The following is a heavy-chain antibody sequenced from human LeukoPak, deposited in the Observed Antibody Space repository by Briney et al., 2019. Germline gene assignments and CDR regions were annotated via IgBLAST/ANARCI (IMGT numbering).Heavy chain of an antibody. Sequence: GGSLRLSCAASGFTFDDYAMHWVRQTPGKGLEWVSGISWNSGSIGYADSVKGRFTISRDNAKNSLYLQMNSLRAEDTAVYYCAELGITMIGGVWGKGTTVTISS. J-gene: IGHJ6*04. D-gene: IGHD3-10*02. CDR3: AELGITMIGGV. V-gene: IGHV3-9*01. CDR1: GFTFDDYA. CDR2: ISWNSGSI.